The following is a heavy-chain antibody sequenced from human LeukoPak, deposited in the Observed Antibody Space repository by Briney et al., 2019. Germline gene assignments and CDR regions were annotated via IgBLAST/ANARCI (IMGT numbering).Heavy chain of an antibody. CDR1: GFTFSSYA. CDR3: ARGAHKRDDYGGFFDY. CDR2: ISYDGTYI. J-gene: IGHJ4*02. Sequence: PGGSLRLSCAASGFTFSSYAMHWVRQAPGKGLEWLAVISYDGTYIYYADSVKGRFTISRDNSENTLYLQMNSLRPEDTAVYYCARGAHKRDDYGGFFDYWGQGTLVTVSS. D-gene: IGHD4-23*01. V-gene: IGHV3-30*04.